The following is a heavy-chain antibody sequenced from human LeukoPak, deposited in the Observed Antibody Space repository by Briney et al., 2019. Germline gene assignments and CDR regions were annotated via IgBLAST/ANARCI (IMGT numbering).Heavy chain of an antibody. D-gene: IGHD3-22*01. CDR2: IYYSGST. CDR1: GGSISSGDYY. J-gene: IGHJ5*02. V-gene: IGHV4-30-4*08. Sequence: TLSLTCTVSGGSISSGDYYWSWIRPPPGKGLEWIGYIYYSGSTYYNPSLKSRVTISVDTSKNQFSLKLSSVTAADTAVYYCARERYYYDSSGPQTWGQGTLVTVSS. CDR3: ARERYYYDSSGPQT.